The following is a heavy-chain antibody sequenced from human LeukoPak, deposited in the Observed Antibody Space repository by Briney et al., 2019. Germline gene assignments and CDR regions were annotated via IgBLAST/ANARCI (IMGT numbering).Heavy chain of an antibody. J-gene: IGHJ3*02. D-gene: IGHD4-17*01. V-gene: IGHV4-59*01. CDR1: GGSISSYY. CDR3: ARTTVTTYNAFDI. Sequence: PSETLSLTCTVSGGSISSYYWSWIRQPPGKGLEWIGYIYYSGSTNYNPSLKSRVTISVDTSKNQFSLKLSSVTAADTAVYYCARTTVTTYNAFDIWGQGTMVTVSS. CDR2: IYYSGST.